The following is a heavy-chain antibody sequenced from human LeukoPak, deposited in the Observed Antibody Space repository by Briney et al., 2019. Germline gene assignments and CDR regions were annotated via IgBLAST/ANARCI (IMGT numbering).Heavy chain of an antibody. Sequence: SETLSLTCGVSGVSVSSTNWWTWIRQPPGKGLEWIGEVHLDGRTNFNPSLKSRLTMSVDLSENHVSLKLTSVTAADTAVYYCAREGGFYRPLDYSGQGTLVTVSS. CDR2: VHLDGRT. CDR1: GVSVSSTNW. CDR3: AREGGFYRPLDY. D-gene: IGHD6-25*01. V-gene: IGHV4-4*02. J-gene: IGHJ4*02.